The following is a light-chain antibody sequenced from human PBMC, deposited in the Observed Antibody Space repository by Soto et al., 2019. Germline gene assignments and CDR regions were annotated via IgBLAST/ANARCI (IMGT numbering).Light chain of an antibody. CDR3: QQYNNWRT. CDR1: QSVSSSY. CDR2: SAS. V-gene: IGKV3-15*01. Sequence: EIVLTQSPGTLSLSPGERATLSCRASQSVSSSYLAWYQHKPGLAPRLLIYSASTRATGVPARFSGSGSGTEFTLTISSLQSEDFAIYYCQQYNNWRTFGQGTKVDIK. J-gene: IGKJ1*01.